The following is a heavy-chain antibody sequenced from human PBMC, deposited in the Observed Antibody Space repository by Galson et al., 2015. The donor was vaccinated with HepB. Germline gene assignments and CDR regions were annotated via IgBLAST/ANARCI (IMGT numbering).Heavy chain of an antibody. D-gene: IGHD2-15*01. Sequence: SLRLSCAASGFTFSSYGMHWVRQAPGKGLGWVAVISYDGSNKYYADSVKGRFTISRDNSKNTLYLQMNSLRAEDTAVYYCARDLGRYCSGGSCYAFDYWGQGTLLTVSS. CDR2: ISYDGSNK. CDR3: ARDLGRYCSGGSCYAFDY. J-gene: IGHJ4*02. V-gene: IGHV3-30*03. CDR1: GFTFSSYG.